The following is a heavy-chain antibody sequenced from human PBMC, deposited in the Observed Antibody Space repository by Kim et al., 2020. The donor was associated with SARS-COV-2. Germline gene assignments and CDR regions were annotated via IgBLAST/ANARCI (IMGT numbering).Heavy chain of an antibody. D-gene: IGHD3-3*01. CDR2: INNSGST. V-gene: IGHV4-34*01. J-gene: IGHJ6*01. CDR3: ARGRAGVVQSLILGRGPDYDYHAMDV. Sequence: SETLSLTCAVFGGSFSGYHWTWIRQSPGKGLEWVGEINNSGSTNCNPSLKNRVTISLDTSKNQFSLKRGSVSAADTAVYYCARGRAGVVQSLILGRGPDYDYHAMDVWGEGTTITVS. CDR1: GGSFSGYH.